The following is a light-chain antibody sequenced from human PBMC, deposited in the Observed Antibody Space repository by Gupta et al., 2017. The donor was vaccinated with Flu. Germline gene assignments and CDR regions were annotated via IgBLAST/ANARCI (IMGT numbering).Light chain of an antibody. J-gene: IGKJ1*01. Sequence: IVMTQSPDPLSVSLGERATKNCKSSQSVLYSSNNNNYLAWYQQKPGQPPKLLIYWASTRESGVPYRFSGSGSGTDFTLTISSLQAEDVAVYYCQQYYSTPRTFGQGTKVEIK. CDR2: WAS. CDR3: QQYYSTPRT. V-gene: IGKV4-1*01. CDR1: QSVLYSSNNNNY.